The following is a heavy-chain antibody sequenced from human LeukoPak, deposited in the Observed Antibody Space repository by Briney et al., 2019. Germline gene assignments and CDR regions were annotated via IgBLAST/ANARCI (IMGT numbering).Heavy chain of an antibody. Sequence: PGGSLRLSCATSGFTFSDRSINWVRQAPGKGLEWVAYISGSSNYINYADSVKGRFTISRDNAKTSVYLQMNSLRAEDTAVYYCAREPGGWYVDYWGQGTLVTVSS. D-gene: IGHD6-19*01. J-gene: IGHJ4*02. CDR1: GFTFSDRS. CDR2: ISGSSNYI. CDR3: AREPGGWYVDY. V-gene: IGHV3-21*01.